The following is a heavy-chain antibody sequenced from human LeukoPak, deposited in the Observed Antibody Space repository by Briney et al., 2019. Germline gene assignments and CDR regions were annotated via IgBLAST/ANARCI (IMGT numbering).Heavy chain of an antibody. V-gene: IGHV4-34*01. Sequence: SETLSLTCAVYGGSFNGYYWSWIRQPPGKGLEWIGEINHSGSTDYNPSLKSRVTISVDTSKKQFSLKLSSVTAADTAVYYCARDLEYYDVLTATWGTYMDIWGQGTMVTVSS. CDR3: ARDLEYYDVLTATWGTYMDI. CDR1: GGSFNGYY. CDR2: INHSGST. D-gene: IGHD3-9*01. J-gene: IGHJ3*02.